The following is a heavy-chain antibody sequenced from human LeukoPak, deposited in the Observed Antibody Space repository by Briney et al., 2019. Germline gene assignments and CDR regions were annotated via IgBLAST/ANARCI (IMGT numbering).Heavy chain of an antibody. Sequence: GGSLRLSCAASGFTFSSYSMNWVRQAPGKGLEWVSSISSSSSYIYYADSVKGRFTISRDNAKNSLYLQMNSLRAEDTAVYYCARDPGGGNPPSCWGQGTLVTVSS. V-gene: IGHV3-21*01. CDR3: ARDPGGGNPPSC. D-gene: IGHD2-15*01. CDR1: GFTFSSYS. CDR2: ISSSSSYI. J-gene: IGHJ4*02.